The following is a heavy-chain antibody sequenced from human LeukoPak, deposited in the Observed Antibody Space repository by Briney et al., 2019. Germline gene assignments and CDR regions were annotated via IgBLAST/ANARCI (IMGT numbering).Heavy chain of an antibody. J-gene: IGHJ4*02. Sequence: GGSLRLSCAASGFTFSNYYMSWIRQAPGKGLEWVSYISGSSGSTNYADSVMGRFTISRDNGKNSLYLQMNSLRAEDTAVYYCARDGTGSNSGWYIHWGQGALVTVSS. CDR3: ARDGTGSNSGWYIH. CDR1: GFTFSNYY. CDR2: ISGSSGST. V-gene: IGHV3-11*06. D-gene: IGHD6-19*01.